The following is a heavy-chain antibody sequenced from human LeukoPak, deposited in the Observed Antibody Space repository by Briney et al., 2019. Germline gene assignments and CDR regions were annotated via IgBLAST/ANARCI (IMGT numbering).Heavy chain of an antibody. D-gene: IGHD4-23*01. CDR1: GYTFTSYY. CDR3: ARLLPFIDHGGNSGGGLDP. J-gene: IGHJ5*02. Sequence: ASVKVSCKASGYTFTSYYMHWVRQAPGQGLEWMGWINPNSGGTNYAQKFQGWVTMTRDTSINTAHMELSRLRSDDTAVYYCARLLPFIDHGGNSGGGLDPWGQGTLVTVSS. CDR2: INPNSGGT. V-gene: IGHV1-2*04.